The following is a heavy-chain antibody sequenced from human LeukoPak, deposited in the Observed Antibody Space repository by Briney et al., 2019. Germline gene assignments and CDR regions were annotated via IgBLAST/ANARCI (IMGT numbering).Heavy chain of an antibody. D-gene: IGHD3-10*01. V-gene: IGHV3-30*18. CDR2: ISYDGSNK. CDR3: AKDKGITMVRGVINFS. CDR1: GFTFSSYG. Sequence: GGSLRLSCAVSGFTFSSYGMHWVRQAPGKGLEWVAVISYDGSNKYYADSVKGRFTISRDNSKNTLYLQMNSLRAEDTAVYYCAKDKGITMVRGVINFSWGQGTLVTVSS. J-gene: IGHJ5*02.